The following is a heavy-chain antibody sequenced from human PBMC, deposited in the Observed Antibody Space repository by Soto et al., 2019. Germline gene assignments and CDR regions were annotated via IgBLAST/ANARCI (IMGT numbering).Heavy chain of an antibody. V-gene: IGHV1-18*01. CDR1: GYTFTRSG. CDR2: ISTYNGDT. CDR3: AREGVAPYYYYGMDV. Sequence: VPLVQSGAEVKKPGASVKVSCKASGYTFTRSGISWVRQAPGQGLEWMGWISTYNGDTNYAQTFQGRVTMTTDTSTSTVYMELRSLRSDDTAVYYCAREGVAPYYYYGMDVWGQGTPVTVSS. J-gene: IGHJ6*02. D-gene: IGHD5-12*01.